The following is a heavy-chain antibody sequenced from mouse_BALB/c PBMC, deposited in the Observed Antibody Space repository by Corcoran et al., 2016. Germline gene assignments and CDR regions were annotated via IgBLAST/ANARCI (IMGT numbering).Heavy chain of an antibody. Sequence: EVQLQQSGPELVKPGASVKISCKASGYSFTGYYMHWVKQSHVKSLEWIGCINPYNGATSYNQNFKDKARLTVDKSSSTAYMELRSLTSEDSAVYCCTNNDASWFAYWGQGTLVTVSA. CDR2: INPYNGAT. D-gene: IGHD2-3*01. CDR3: TNNDASWFAY. V-gene: IGHV1-26*01. J-gene: IGHJ3*01. CDR1: GYSFTGYY.